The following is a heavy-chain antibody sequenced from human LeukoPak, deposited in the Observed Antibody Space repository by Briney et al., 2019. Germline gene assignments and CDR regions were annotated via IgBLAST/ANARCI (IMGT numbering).Heavy chain of an antibody. V-gene: IGHV3-30*03. J-gene: IGHJ4*02. CDR3: ARDLIIRDGYNSTADDY. D-gene: IGHD5-24*01. CDR2: ISYDGSNK. CDR1: GFTFSSYG. Sequence: PGGSLRLSCAASGFTFSSYGMHWVRQAPGKGLEWVAVISYDGSNKYYADSVKGRFTISRDNAKNSLYLQMNSLRAEDTAVYYCARDLIIRDGYNSTADDYWGQGTLVTVSS.